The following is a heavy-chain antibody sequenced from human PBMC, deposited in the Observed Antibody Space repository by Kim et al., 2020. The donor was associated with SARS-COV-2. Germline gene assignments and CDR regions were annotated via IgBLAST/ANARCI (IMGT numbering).Heavy chain of an antibody. Sequence: ASVKVSCKASGYTFTSYYMHWVRQAPGQGLEWMAIINPSGGSTSYAQKFQGRVTMTRDTSTSTVYMELSSLRSEYTAVYYCARGPAVGYYDILTGYLHYWGQGTLVTVSS. CDR1: GYTFTSYY. V-gene: IGHV1-46*01. J-gene: IGHJ4*02. CDR3: ARGPAVGYYDILTGYLHY. D-gene: IGHD3-9*01. CDR2: INPSGGST.